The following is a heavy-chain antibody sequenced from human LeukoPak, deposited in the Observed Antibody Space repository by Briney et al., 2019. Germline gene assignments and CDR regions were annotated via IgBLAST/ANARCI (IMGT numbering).Heavy chain of an antibody. V-gene: IGHV3-23*01. D-gene: IGHD5-18*01. CDR3: ARDRVGYNRFDY. J-gene: IGHJ4*02. CDR1: GFTFRSYG. CDR2: LSGGGSAT. Sequence: PGGSLRLSCAASGFTFRSYGMSWVRQAPGKGLEWVSALSGGGSATYYADSVKGRFTIFRDNSKNTLYLQMNSLRVEDTAVYYCARDRVGYNRFDYWGQGTLVTVSS.